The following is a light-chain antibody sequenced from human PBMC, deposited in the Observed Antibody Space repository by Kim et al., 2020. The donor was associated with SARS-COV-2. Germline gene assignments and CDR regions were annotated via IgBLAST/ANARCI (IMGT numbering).Light chain of an antibody. CDR3: QQYDNLPPFT. V-gene: IGKV1-33*01. CDR2: DAS. CDR1: QDISNY. J-gene: IGKJ3*01. Sequence: DIQMTQSPSSLSASVGDRVTITYQASQDISNYLNWYQQKPGKAPKLLIYDASNLETGVPSRFSGSGSGTDFTFTISSLQPEDIATYYCQQYDNLPPFTFGPGTKVDIK.